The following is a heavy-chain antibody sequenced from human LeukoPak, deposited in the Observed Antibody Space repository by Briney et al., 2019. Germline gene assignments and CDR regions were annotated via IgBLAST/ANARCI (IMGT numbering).Heavy chain of an antibody. CDR2: IWYDGSNK. V-gene: IGHV3-33*02. Sequence: PGRSLRLSCAASRFTFSNYGMHWVRQAPGKGLEWVAVIWYDGSNKYYADSAKGRFTISRDNPKNTLFLQMNSLKTEDTAVYYCARGDLIQLWSPSFDPWGQGTLVTVSS. CDR3: ARGDLIQLWSPSFDP. CDR1: RFTFSNYG. J-gene: IGHJ5*02. D-gene: IGHD5-18*01.